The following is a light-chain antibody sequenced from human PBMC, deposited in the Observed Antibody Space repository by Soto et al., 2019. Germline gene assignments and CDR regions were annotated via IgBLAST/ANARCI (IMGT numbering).Light chain of an antibody. Sequence: DIQMTQSPSSLSASVGDRVTITCRASQTISSYLNWYQQRPGKGPHLLIFATSSLQSGVPSRFSGSGSVTDFTHTISSLQPEDFATYYCQQTYTTPPTFGQGTKVEIK. J-gene: IGKJ1*01. V-gene: IGKV1-39*01. CDR3: QQTYTTPPT. CDR1: QTISSY. CDR2: ATS.